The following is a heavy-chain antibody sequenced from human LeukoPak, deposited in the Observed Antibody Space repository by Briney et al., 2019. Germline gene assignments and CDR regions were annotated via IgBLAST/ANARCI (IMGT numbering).Heavy chain of an antibody. V-gene: IGHV4-39*07. CDR3: ATLSGGLGY. J-gene: IGHJ4*02. Sequence: SETLSLTCTVSGGSISSSSYYWGWIRQPPGKGLEWIGSIYYSGSTYYNPSLKSRVTISVDTSKNQFSLKLSSVTAADTAVYYCATLSGGLGYWGQGTLVTVSS. CDR1: GGSISSSSYY. D-gene: IGHD1-26*01. CDR2: IYYSGST.